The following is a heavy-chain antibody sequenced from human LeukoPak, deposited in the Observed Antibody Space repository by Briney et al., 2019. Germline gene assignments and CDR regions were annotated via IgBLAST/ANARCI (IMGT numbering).Heavy chain of an antibody. CDR1: GGSISSHY. V-gene: IGHV4-59*11. J-gene: IGHJ6*03. CDR3: ARDPAQDYYYYMDV. Sequence: SETLSLTCTVSGGSISSHYWSWIRQPPGKGLEWIGYIYYSGSTNYNPSLKGRVTISVDTSKNQFSLKLSSVTAADTAVYYCARDPAQDYYYYMDVWGKGTTVTVSS. CDR2: IYYSGST.